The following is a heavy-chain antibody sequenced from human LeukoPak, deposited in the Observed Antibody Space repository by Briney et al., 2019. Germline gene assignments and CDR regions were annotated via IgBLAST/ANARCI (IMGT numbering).Heavy chain of an antibody. J-gene: IGHJ3*02. D-gene: IGHD1/OR15-1a*01. CDR2: ISGSGVTT. V-gene: IGHV3-23*01. CDR3: AKVDITGTIPRAFDI. CDR1: GFTFSSYV. Sequence: GGSLRLSCAASGFTFSSYVMTWVRQAPGKGLEWVSAISGSGVTTYYADSVKGRFTISRDNSKNTLDLHLNSLRGEDTAIFYCAKVDITGTIPRAFDIWGQGTMVTVSS.